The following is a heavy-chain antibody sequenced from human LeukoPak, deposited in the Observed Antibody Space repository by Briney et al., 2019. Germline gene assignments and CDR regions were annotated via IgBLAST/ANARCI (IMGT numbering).Heavy chain of an antibody. J-gene: IGHJ6*03. V-gene: IGHV1-8*01. CDR2: MNPNRGNT. CDR3: ARGPDYGDSEYYMDV. CDR1: GYTFTRYE. Sequence: GAVNVSFKASGYTFTRYEINWVRQATRQGLEVMGWMNPNRGNTRYAQKCQGRVAMTRNTSISTAYMELSSLRSEDTAVYYCARGPDYGDSEYYMDVWGKGTTVTVSS. D-gene: IGHD4-17*01.